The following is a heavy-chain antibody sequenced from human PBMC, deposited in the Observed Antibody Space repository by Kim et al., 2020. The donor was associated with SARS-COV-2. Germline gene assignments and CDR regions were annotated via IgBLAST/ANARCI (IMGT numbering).Heavy chain of an antibody. CDR2: IDGSGGST. CDR3: AKDLWASVSPRLEDY. D-gene: IGHD1-26*01. Sequence: GGSLRLSCAASGFTFSSYAMSWVRQAPGKGLEWVSAIDGSGGSTSYADSVKGRFTISRDNSKNTLYLQMNSLRAEDTAVYYCAKDLWASVSPRLEDYWGQGTLVTVSS. V-gene: IGHV3-23*01. CDR1: GFTFSSYA. J-gene: IGHJ4*02.